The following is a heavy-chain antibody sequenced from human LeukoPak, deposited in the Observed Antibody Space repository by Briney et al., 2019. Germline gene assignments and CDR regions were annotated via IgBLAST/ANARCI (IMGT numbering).Heavy chain of an antibody. CDR3: ARLPRYLYRSGFGELRYFDY. J-gene: IGHJ4*02. Sequence: SETLSLTCTVSDYSISSGYGYYWGWIRQPPGKGLEWIGDIYHSGITYYNHFNSSLKSRVTISIDTSKNQFSLKLSSVTAADTAVYYCARLPRYLYRSGFGELRYFDYWGQGTLVTVSP. D-gene: IGHD3-10*01. CDR2: IYHSGIT. CDR1: DYSISSGYGYY. V-gene: IGHV4-38-2*02.